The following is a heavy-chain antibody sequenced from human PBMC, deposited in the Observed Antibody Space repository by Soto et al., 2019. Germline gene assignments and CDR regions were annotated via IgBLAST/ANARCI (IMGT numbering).Heavy chain of an antibody. CDR1: GFTFSSYS. V-gene: IGHV3-48*01. D-gene: IGHD5-12*01. Sequence: VQLVESGGSLVQPGGSLRLSCEASGFTFSSYSMNWVRQAPGKGLEWVSYISSSSGAVYYADSVKGRFTISRDNAKSSLYLQMNSLRAEDTAIYYCASSRAGATTSYFDSWGQGTLVTVSS. J-gene: IGHJ4*02. CDR2: ISSSSGAV. CDR3: ASSRAGATTSYFDS.